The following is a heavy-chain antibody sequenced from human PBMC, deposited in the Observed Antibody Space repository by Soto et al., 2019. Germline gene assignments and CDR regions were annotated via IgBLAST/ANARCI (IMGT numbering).Heavy chain of an antibody. CDR3: ARGSSSCSVGDYHYGMAV. CDR1: GGSFSGYY. D-gene: IGHD2-15*01. Sequence: PSETLSLTCAGYGGSFSGYYWSWIRQPPGKGLEWIGEINHSGSTNYNPSLKSRVTISVDTSKNQFSLKLSSVTAADTAVYYCARGSSSCSVGDYHYGMAVWGQGTTVTVS. CDR2: INHSGST. V-gene: IGHV4-34*01. J-gene: IGHJ6*02.